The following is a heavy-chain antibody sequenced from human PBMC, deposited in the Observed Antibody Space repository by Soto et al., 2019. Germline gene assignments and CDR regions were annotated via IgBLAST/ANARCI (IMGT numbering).Heavy chain of an antibody. D-gene: IGHD6-13*01. V-gene: IGHV4-39*01. CDR3: ARTNQIIQYSSSWYPNANWFEP. CDR2: IYYSGST. Sequence: SETLSLTCTFSVVSISSSSYYWGWIRQPPWKGLEWIGSIYYSGSTYYNPSLKSRVTISVDTSKNQFSLKLSSVTAADTAVYYCARTNQIIQYSSSWYPNANWFEPLGQGTLVSVSS. J-gene: IGHJ5*02. CDR1: VVSISSSSYY.